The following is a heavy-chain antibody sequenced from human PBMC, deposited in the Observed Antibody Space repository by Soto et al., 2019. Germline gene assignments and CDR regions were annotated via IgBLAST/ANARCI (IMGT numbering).Heavy chain of an antibody. CDR1: GGTFSSYT. CDR3: ANLRFGELPASY. Sequence: QVQLVQSGAEVQKPGSSVKVSCKASGGTFSSYTISWVRQAPGQGLEWMGRIIPILGIANYAQKFQGRVTITADKSTSTAYMELSSLRSEDTAVYSCANLRFGELPASYWGQGTLVTVSS. CDR2: IIPILGIA. V-gene: IGHV1-69*02. J-gene: IGHJ4*02. D-gene: IGHD3-10*01.